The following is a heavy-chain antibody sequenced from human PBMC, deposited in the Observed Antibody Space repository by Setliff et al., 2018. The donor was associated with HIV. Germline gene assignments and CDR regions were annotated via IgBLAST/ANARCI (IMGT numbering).Heavy chain of an antibody. CDR3: TGSQYCSGGSCYHNFDY. D-gene: IGHD2-15*01. Sequence: PGGSLRLSCAVSGFTFSNAWMSWVRQAPGKGLEWVGRLQSKNNGGTTDYAAPVKGRFTISRDDSKNTLYLQMNSLKTDDTAVYYCTGSQYCSGGSCYHNFDYWGQGTLVTVSS. CDR1: GFTFSNAW. J-gene: IGHJ4*02. CDR2: LQSKNNGGTT. V-gene: IGHV3-15*01.